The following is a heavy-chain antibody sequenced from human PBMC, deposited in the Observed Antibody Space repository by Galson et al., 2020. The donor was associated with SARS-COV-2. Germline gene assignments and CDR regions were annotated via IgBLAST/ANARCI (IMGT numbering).Heavy chain of an antibody. CDR2: ISSSRSYI. CDR3: ARDPFESGSYWD. D-gene: IGHD1-26*01. Sequence: GGSLRLSCAASGFTFSSYSMNWVRQAQGKGLEWVSPISSSRSYIYYADSVKGRFTISRDNAKNSLYLQMNSLRAEDTAVYYCARDPFESGSYWDWGQGTLVTVSS. CDR1: GFTFSSYS. V-gene: IGHV3-21*01. J-gene: IGHJ4*02.